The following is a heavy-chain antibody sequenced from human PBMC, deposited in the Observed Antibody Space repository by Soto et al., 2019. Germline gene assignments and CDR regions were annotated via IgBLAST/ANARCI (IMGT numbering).Heavy chain of an antibody. CDR2: IYYSGST. D-gene: IGHD2-2*01. CDR3: ARAVGLGYCSSTRCPYWYFDL. V-gene: IGHV4-31*03. CDR1: GGSISSGGYY. Sequence: QVQLQESGPGLVKPSQTLSLTCTVSGGSISSGGYYWSWIRQHPGKGLEWIGYIYYSGSTYYNPSLRSRVTISVDTSKNQFSLKLSCVTAADTAVYYCARAVGLGYCSSTRCPYWYFDLWGRGTLVTVSS. J-gene: IGHJ2*01.